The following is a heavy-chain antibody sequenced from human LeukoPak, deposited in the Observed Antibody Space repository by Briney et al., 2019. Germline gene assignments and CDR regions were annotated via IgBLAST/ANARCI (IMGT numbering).Heavy chain of an antibody. V-gene: IGHV1-8*03. CDR3: ANLNDYGDYDDY. Sequence: ASVKVSCKASGYTFTSYDINWVRQATGQGLEWMGWMNPNSGNTGYAQKFQGRVTITRNTSISTAYMELSSLRSEDTAVYYCANLNDYGDYDDYWGQGTLVTVSS. J-gene: IGHJ4*02. D-gene: IGHD4-17*01. CDR2: MNPNSGNT. CDR1: GYTFTSYD.